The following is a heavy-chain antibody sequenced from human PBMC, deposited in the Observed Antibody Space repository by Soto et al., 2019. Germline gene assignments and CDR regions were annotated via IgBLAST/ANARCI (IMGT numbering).Heavy chain of an antibody. CDR3: ARRSSSWYFFDY. Sequence: PGESLKISCKGSGDSFTSYRIGWVRQMPGKGLEWMGIIYPGDSDARYSPSFQGQVTISADKSITTAYLQWSSLKASDTAMYYCARRSSSWYFFDYWGQGTLVTVSS. D-gene: IGHD6-13*01. CDR2: IYPGDSDA. CDR1: GDSFTSYR. V-gene: IGHV5-51*01. J-gene: IGHJ4*02.